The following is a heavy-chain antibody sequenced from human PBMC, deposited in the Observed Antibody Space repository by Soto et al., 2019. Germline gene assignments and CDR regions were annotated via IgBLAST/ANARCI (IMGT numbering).Heavy chain of an antibody. V-gene: IGHV1-18*01. CDR2: ISAYNGNT. CDR3: ARDLEVVVVPAARAHNWFDP. D-gene: IGHD2-2*01. CDR1: GYTFTSYG. J-gene: IGHJ5*02. Sequence: ASVKVSCKASGYTFTSYGISWVRQAPGQGLEWMGWISAYNGNTNYAQKLQGRVTMTTDTSTSTAYMELRSLRSDDTAVYYCARDLEVVVVPAARAHNWFDPWGQGTLVTVS.